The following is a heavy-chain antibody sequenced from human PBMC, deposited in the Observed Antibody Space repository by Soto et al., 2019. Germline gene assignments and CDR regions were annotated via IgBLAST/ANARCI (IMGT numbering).Heavy chain of an antibody. CDR1: GGSFSGYY. Sequence: QVQLQQWGAGLLKPSETLSLTCAVYGGSFSGYYWSWIRQPPGKGLEWIGEINHSGSTNYKPSLKSRITISVDTSKNQFSLKLSSVTAADTAVYYCARGRLLWFGELYTRPGYYYYMDVWGKGTTVTVSS. CDR2: INHSGST. V-gene: IGHV4-34*01. J-gene: IGHJ6*03. D-gene: IGHD3-10*01. CDR3: ARGRLLWFGELYTRPGYYYYMDV.